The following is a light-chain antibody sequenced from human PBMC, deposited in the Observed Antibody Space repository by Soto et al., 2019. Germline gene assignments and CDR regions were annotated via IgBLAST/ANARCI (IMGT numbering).Light chain of an antibody. CDR2: DVS. V-gene: IGLV2-14*01. J-gene: IGLJ2*01. CDR3: SSYTSSSTSVV. CDR1: SSDVGDYNY. Sequence: QSALTQPRSVSGSPGQSVTISCTGTSSDVGDYNYVSWYQQHPGKAPKLMIYDVSNRPSGVSNRFSGSKSGNTVSLTISGLQAEDEADYYCSSYTSSSTSVVFGGGTKLTVL.